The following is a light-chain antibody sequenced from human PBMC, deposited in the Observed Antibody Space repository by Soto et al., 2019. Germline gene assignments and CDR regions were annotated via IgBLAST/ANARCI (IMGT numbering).Light chain of an antibody. J-gene: IGKJ1*01. Sequence: DIQMTQSPSTLSASVGDRVTTTCRASQSISSWLAWYQRKPGKAPKLLIYKASSLESGVPSRFSGSGSGTEFTLTINSLQPDDFATYYCQQYNSYPWTFGQGTKVEIK. CDR2: KAS. CDR1: QSISSW. V-gene: IGKV1-5*03. CDR3: QQYNSYPWT.